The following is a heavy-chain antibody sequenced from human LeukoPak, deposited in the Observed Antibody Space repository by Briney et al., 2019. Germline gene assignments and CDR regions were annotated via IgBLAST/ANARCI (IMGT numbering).Heavy chain of an antibody. CDR2: INPKSGGT. V-gene: IGHV1-2*02. CDR1: GYKFIDYY. D-gene: IGHD6-19*01. Sequence: GASVKVSCKASGYKFIDYYIHWVRQAPGQGFEWMGWINPKSGGTNYAQKFQGRITMTRDTSISTTYMELGSLTSDDTAVYYCARSGAAGTYSSYYMDVWGKETTVTVSS. CDR3: ARSGAAGTYSSYYMDV. J-gene: IGHJ6*03.